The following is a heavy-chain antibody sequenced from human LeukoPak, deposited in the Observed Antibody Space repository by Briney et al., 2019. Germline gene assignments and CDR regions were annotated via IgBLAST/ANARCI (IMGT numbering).Heavy chain of an antibody. CDR3: ARVGILKYDYVWGSYRHLEDWFDP. J-gene: IGHJ5*02. CDR2: ISAYNGNT. CDR1: GYTFTSYG. V-gene: IGHV1-18*01. Sequence: GASVKASCKASGYTFTSYGISWVRQAPGQGLEWMGWISAYNGNTNYAQKLQGRVTMTTDTSTSTAYMELRSLRSDDTAVYYCARVGILKYDYVWGSYRHLEDWFDPWGQGTLVTVSS. D-gene: IGHD3-16*02.